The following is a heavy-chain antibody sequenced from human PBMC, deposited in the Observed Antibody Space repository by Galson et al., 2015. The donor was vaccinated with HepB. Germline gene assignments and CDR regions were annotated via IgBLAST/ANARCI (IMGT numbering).Heavy chain of an antibody. CDR2: IYYSGST. J-gene: IGHJ4*02. Sequence: ETLSLTCTVSGGSISSSSYYWGWIRQPPGKRLEWIGSIYYSGSTYYNPSLKSRVTISVDTSKNQFSLKLSSVTTADTAVYYCARPATIGTTGTNDPDYWGQGTLVTVSS. CDR3: ARPATIGTTGTNDPDY. V-gene: IGHV4-39*01. D-gene: IGHD1-1*01. CDR1: GGSISSSSYY.